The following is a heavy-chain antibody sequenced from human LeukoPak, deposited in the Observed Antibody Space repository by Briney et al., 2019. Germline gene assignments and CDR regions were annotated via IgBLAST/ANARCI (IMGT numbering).Heavy chain of an antibody. J-gene: IGHJ4*02. CDR2: INPSGGST. Sequence: ASVKVSCKASGYTFTSYYMHWVRQAPGQGLEWMGIINPSGGSTSYAQKFQGRVTMTEDTSTDTAYMELSSLRSEDTAVYYCATGPGLYYFDYWGQGTLVTVSS. CDR3: ATGPGLYYFDY. V-gene: IGHV1-46*01. CDR1: GYTFTSYY.